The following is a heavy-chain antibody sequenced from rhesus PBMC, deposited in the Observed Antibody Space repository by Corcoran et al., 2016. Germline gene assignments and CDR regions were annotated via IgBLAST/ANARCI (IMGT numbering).Heavy chain of an antibody. CDR1: GYTFTSYG. J-gene: IGHJ4*01. V-gene: IGHV7-114*01. CDR3: ARHGLVGATIDY. CDR2: INTGTGNP. Sequence: QVQLVQSGAEVKQPGASVKVSCKASGYTFTSYGMNWVRQAHGQRLEWIGWINTGTGNPTYAQGVNERFTFSMDTPISTAYLPISSLKAEDPAVYYCARHGLVGATIDYWGQGVLVTVSS. D-gene: IGHD1-44*02.